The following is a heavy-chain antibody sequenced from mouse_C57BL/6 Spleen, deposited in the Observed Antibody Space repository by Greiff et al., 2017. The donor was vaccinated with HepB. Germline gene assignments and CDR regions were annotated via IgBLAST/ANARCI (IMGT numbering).Heavy chain of an antibody. J-gene: IGHJ4*01. D-gene: IGHD3-2*02. Sequence: EVQLQQSGPELVKPGASVKISCKASGYSFTDYNMNWVKQSNGKSLEWIGVINPNYGTTSYNQKFKGKATLTVDQSSSTAYMQLNSLTSEDSAVFYGARQLRVHNYYAMDYWGQGTSVTVSS. CDR1: GYSFTDYN. V-gene: IGHV1-39*01. CDR2: INPNYGTT. CDR3: ARQLRVHNYYAMDY.